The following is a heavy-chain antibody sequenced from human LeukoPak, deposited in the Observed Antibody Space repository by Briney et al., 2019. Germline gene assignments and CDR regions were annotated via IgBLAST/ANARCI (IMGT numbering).Heavy chain of an antibody. CDR2: ISVSGADT. D-gene: IGHD6-6*01. J-gene: IGHJ4*02. CDR3: ASRKEYTTSSVFY. CDR1: GFTFTNYV. Sequence: GGSLRLSCAASGFTFTNYVMTWVRQAPGKGLEWVSGISVSGADTYYADSVKGRFTISRDNSKNTVFLRMNSLRAEDSAVYYCASRKEYTTSSVFYWGQGTLVTVSS. V-gene: IGHV3-23*01.